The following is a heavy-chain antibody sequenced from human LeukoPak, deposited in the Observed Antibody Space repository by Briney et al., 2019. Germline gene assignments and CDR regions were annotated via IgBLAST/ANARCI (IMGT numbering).Heavy chain of an antibody. CDR2: INPNSGGT. J-gene: IGHJ6*04. Sequence: ASVKVSCKASGYTFTGYYMHWVRQAPGQGLEWMGWINPNSGGTNYAQKFQGRVTMTRDTSISTAYMELSRLRSDDTAVYYCARVREYDSGARTGMDVWGKGTTVTVSS. D-gene: IGHD2-8*02. CDR3: ARVREYDSGARTGMDV. CDR1: GYTFTGYY. V-gene: IGHV1-2*02.